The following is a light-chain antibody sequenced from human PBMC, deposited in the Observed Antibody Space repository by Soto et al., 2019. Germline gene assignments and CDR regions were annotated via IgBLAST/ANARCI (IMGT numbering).Light chain of an antibody. CDR1: QTTNNW. CDR2: DAS. V-gene: IGKV1-5*01. Sequence: DIQMTQFPSTLSASVGERVTITCRASQTTNNWLAWYQQKPGTAPKLLIYDASSLAGGVPSRFSASGSGTEVPLTISSLHQDDVATYYYQQYISYPHTFGQGTKVEIK. J-gene: IGKJ2*01. CDR3: QQYISYPHT.